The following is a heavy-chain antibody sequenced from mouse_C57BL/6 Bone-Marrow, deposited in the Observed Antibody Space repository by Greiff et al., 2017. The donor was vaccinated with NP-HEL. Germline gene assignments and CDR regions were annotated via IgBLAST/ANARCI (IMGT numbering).Heavy chain of an antibody. CDR2: IWSGGST. D-gene: IGHD1-1*01. V-gene: IGHV2-2*01. J-gene: IGHJ4*01. Sequence: QVQLKESGPGLVQPSQSLSITCTVSGFSLTSSGVHWVRQSPGKGLEWLGVIWSGGSTDYNAAFISRLSISKDNSKSQVFFKMNSLQADDTAIYYCARNYYGSSYGAMDYWGQGTSVTVSS. CDR1: GFSLTSSG. CDR3: ARNYYGSSYGAMDY.